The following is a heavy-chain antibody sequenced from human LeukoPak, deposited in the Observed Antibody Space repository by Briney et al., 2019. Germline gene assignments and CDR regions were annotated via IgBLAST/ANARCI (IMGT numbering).Heavy chain of an antibody. J-gene: IGHJ6*02. CDR3: ARDRRVADMDA. CDR2: IYYSGST. CDR1: GGSISSGGYY. V-gene: IGHV4-31*03. Sequence: SETLSLTCTVSGGSISSGGYYWSWIRQHPGKGLEWIGYIYYSGSTYYNPSLKSRVTISVDTSKNQFSLKLSSVTAADTAVYYCARDRRVADMDAWGQGTTVTVSS.